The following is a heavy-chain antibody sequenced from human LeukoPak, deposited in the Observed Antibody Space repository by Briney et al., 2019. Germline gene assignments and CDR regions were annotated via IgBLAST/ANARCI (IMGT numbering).Heavy chain of an antibody. D-gene: IGHD3-10*01. V-gene: IGHV3-30*18. CDR2: ISYDGNIK. Sequence: GGSLRLPCAASGFTFSGYAMHWVRQAPGKGLEWLAVISYDGNIKYYADSVKGRFTISRDKSKNTLYLQMNSLRAEDTALYYCAKDRMLRGNGWFDLWGQGTLVTVSS. J-gene: IGHJ5*02. CDR1: GFTFSGYA. CDR3: AKDRMLRGNGWFDL.